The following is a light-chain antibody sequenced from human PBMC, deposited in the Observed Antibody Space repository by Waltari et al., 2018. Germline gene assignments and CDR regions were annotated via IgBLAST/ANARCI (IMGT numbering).Light chain of an antibody. J-gene: IGKJ1*01. CDR2: WAS. V-gene: IGKV4-1*01. CDR3: QQYYSAPLT. CDR1: QNVLYSSNNQNY. Sequence: DIVMTQSPDSLAVSLGERATINCKSSQNVLYSSNNQNYLAWYQKRPGQPPNLLIYWASTRESGVPDRFIGSGSGTDFTLTISSLQAEDVALYYCQQYYSAPLTFGQGTMVEIK.